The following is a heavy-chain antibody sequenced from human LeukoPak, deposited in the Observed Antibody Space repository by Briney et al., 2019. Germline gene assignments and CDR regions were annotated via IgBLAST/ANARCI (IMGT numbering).Heavy chain of an antibody. Sequence: PGGSLRLSCVVSGFTFASSWMTWVRQAPGKGLEWVANIKEDGSEKHYVDSVKGRFTISRDNAKNSLYLQMNSLRAEDTAAYYCAREPGIGYAFDIWGQGTMVTVSS. CDR1: GFTFASSW. D-gene: IGHD3-10*01. V-gene: IGHV3-7*01. J-gene: IGHJ3*02. CDR2: IKEDGSEK. CDR3: AREPGIGYAFDI.